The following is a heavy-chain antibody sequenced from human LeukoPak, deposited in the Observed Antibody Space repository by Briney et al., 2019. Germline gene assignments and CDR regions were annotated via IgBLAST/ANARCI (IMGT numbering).Heavy chain of an antibody. V-gene: IGHV3-23*01. CDR3: AKGGGYYYDSITNAFDI. D-gene: IGHD3-22*01. J-gene: IGHJ3*02. CDR2: ISESGGST. CDR1: GFTFRNYA. Sequence: GGSLRLSCAASGFTFRNYAMSWVRQAPGKGLEWVSGISESGGSTYYADSVKGRFTISRDNSRNTLYLQMNSLRAEDTAVYYCAKGGGYYYDSITNAFDIWGQGTMVTVSS.